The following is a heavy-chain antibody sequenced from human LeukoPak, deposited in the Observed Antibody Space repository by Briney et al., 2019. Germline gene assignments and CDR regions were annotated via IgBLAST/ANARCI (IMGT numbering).Heavy chain of an antibody. CDR3: TTGTSTRWYYYMDV. V-gene: IGHV3-15*01. CDR2: IKSKTDGGTT. J-gene: IGHJ6*03. Sequence: GGSLRLSCAASGFTFSSYWMSWVRQAPGKGLEWVGRIKSKTDGGTTDYAAPVKGRFTISRDDSKNTLYLQMNSLKTEDTAVYYCTTGTSTRWYYYMDVWGKGTTVTVSS. CDR1: GFTFSSYW. D-gene: IGHD5-24*01.